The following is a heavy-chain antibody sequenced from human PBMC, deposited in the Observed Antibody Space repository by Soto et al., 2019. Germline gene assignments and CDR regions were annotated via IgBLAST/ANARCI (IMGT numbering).Heavy chain of an antibody. J-gene: IGHJ6*02. Sequence: GGSLRLSCAASGFTFSSYSMNWVRQAPGKGLEWVSYISSSSSTIYYADSVKGRFTISRDNAKNSLYLQMNSLRAEDTAVYYCARKPMRHYCYYGMDVWGQGTTVTVS. V-gene: IGHV3-48*01. CDR2: ISSSSSTI. CDR1: GFTFSSYS. CDR3: ARKPMRHYCYYGMDV.